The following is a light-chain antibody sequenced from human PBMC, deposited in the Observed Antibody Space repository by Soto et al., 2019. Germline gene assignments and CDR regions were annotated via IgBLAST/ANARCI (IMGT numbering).Light chain of an antibody. J-gene: IGKJ2*01. CDR2: WAS. CDR1: ESLLHTTGNDY. V-gene: IGKV2-28*01. CDR3: MEALRSRT. Sequence: EIVMTQSPLSLPVTPGEAASISCRSSESLLHTTGNDYLDWYVQKPGQSPQLLIYWASTRASGVPDRFSGSGSGTDFTLKISRVEADDVGVYYCMEALRSRTFGQGTKVDIK.